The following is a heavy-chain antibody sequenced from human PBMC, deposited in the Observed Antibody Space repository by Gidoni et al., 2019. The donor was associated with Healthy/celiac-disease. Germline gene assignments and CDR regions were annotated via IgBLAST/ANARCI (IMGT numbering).Heavy chain of an antibody. D-gene: IGHD5-12*01. CDR1: GYTFTGYY. Sequence: QVQLVQSGAEVKKPGASVKVSCKASGYTFTGYYMHWGRQAPGQGLEWMGRINPNSGGTNYAQKFQGRVTMTRDTSISTAYMELSRLRSDDTAVYYCARENYWWLLAREGENWFDPWGQGTLVTVSS. V-gene: IGHV1-2*06. CDR2: INPNSGGT. CDR3: ARENYWWLLAREGENWFDP. J-gene: IGHJ5*02.